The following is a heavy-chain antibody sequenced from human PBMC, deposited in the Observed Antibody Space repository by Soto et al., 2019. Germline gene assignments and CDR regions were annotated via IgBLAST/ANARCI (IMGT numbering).Heavy chain of an antibody. D-gene: IGHD2-15*01. Sequence: GGSLRLSCAASGFTFDDYAMHWVRQAPGKGLEWVSLISGDGGSTYYADSVKGRFTISRDNSKNSLYLQMNSLRTEDTALYYCAKDGGRIVVVVAATPDYWGQGTLVTVSS. CDR1: GFTFDDYA. CDR2: ISGDGGST. CDR3: AKDGGRIVVVVAATPDY. J-gene: IGHJ4*02. V-gene: IGHV3-43*02.